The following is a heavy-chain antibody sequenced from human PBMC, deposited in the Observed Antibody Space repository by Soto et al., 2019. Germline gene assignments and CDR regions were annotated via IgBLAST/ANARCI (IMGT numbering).Heavy chain of an antibody. CDR3: ARDEQLVRL. D-gene: IGHD6-6*01. CDR2: IYHSGST. V-gene: IGHV4-38-2*02. J-gene: IGHJ4*02. CDR1: GYSISSGYY. Sequence: SETLSLTCAVSGYSISSGYYWGWIRQPPGKGLEWIGSIYHSGSTYYNPSLKSRVTISVDTSKNQFSLKLSSVTAADTAVYYCARDEQLVRLWGQGTLVTVSS.